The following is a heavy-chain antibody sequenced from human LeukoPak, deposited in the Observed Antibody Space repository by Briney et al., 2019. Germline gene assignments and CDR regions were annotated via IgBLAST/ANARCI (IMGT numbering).Heavy chain of an antibody. CDR3: AREGDTSGAAGTEFDY. V-gene: IGHV3-48*01. D-gene: IGHD6-25*01. CDR2: IGTSSSNI. Sequence: GGSLRLSCAAAGFTFSDYCMNWVRQAPGKGLEWVSYIGTSSSNIYYSDSVKGRFTVSRDSARNSLYLQMNSLRAEDTAVYYCAREGDTSGAAGTEFDYWGQGALVTVSS. J-gene: IGHJ4*02. CDR1: GFTFSDYC.